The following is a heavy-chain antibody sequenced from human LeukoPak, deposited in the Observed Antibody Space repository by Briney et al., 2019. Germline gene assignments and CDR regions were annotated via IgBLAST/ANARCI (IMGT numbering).Heavy chain of an antibody. D-gene: IGHD3-3*01. Sequence: ASVKVSCKASGYTFTSYDINWVRQATGQGLEWMGWMNPNSGNTGYAQKFQGRVTMTRNTSISTAYMELSSLRSEDTAVYYCASRIFYDFWSGYYMGGELDYWGQGTLVTVSS. CDR3: ASRIFYDFWSGYYMGGELDY. J-gene: IGHJ4*02. V-gene: IGHV1-8*01. CDR2: MNPNSGNT. CDR1: GYTFTSYD.